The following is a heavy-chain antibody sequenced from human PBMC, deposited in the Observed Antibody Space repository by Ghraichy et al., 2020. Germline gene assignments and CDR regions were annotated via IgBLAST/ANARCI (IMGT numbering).Heavy chain of an antibody. D-gene: IGHD5/OR15-5a*01. V-gene: IGHV3-64D*08. J-gene: IGHJ4*01. CDR1: GFTFSSYA. CDR3: VKGSSLWYSVYDSDY. Sequence: GGSLRLSCSASGFTFSSYAMNWVRQAPGKGLEYVSDISGNGGSTYYADSVKGRFTISRDNSKNTLYLQMSSLRAEDTAVYYCVKGSSLWYSVYDSDYWGHGTLVTFS. CDR2: ISGNGGST.